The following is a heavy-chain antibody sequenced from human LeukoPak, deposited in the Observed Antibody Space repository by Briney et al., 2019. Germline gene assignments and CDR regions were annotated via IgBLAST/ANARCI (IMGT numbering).Heavy chain of an antibody. CDR3: ARLYCSSTSCFDY. V-gene: IGHV4-59*08. CDR1: GASTSSYY. Sequence: SETLSLTCTVSGASTSSYYWSWIRQPPGKGLEWIGYIYYSGSTNYNPSLKSRVTISVDTSKNQFSLKLSSVTAADTAVYYCARLYCSSTSCFDYWGQGTLVTVSS. D-gene: IGHD2-2*01. CDR2: IYYSGST. J-gene: IGHJ4*02.